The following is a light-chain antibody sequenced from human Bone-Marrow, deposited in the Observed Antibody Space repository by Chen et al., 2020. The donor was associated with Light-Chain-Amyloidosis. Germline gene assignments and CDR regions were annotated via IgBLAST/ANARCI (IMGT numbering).Light chain of an antibody. Sequence: DIQMTQSPSSLSASVGDRVTITCRASQSISTWLAWYQQKPGNAPNLLIYDASSLESGVPSRFSGSGSGTEFTLTISSLQPDDFATYFCQQYNGDSHTFGQGTKLEIK. CDR1: QSISTW. J-gene: IGKJ2*01. V-gene: IGKV1-5*01. CDR3: QQYNGDSHT. CDR2: DAS.